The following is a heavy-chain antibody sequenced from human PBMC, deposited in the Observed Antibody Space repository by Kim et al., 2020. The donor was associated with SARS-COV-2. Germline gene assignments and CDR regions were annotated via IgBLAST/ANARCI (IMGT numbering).Heavy chain of an antibody. CDR2: IIPILGIA. Sequence: SVKVSCKASGGTFSSYAISWVRQAPGQGLEWMGRIIPILGIANYAQKFQGRVTITADKSTSTAYMELSSLRSEDTAVYYCARPGSYYLSGMDVWGQGTTVTVSS. J-gene: IGHJ6*02. CDR3: ARPGSYYLSGMDV. V-gene: IGHV1-69*04. CDR1: GGTFSSYA. D-gene: IGHD1-26*01.